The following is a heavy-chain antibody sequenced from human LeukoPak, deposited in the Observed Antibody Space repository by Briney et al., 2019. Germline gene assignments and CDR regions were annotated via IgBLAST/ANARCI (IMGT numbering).Heavy chain of an antibody. CDR1: GGSISSGGYY. Sequence: SETLPLTCTVSGGSISSGGYYWSWIRQHPGKGLEWIGYIYYSGSTYYNPSLKSRVTISVDTSKNQFSLKLSSVTAADTAVYYCASLDIVATIDYWGQGTLVTVSS. D-gene: IGHD5-12*01. J-gene: IGHJ4*02. CDR2: IYYSGST. CDR3: ASLDIVATIDY. V-gene: IGHV4-31*03.